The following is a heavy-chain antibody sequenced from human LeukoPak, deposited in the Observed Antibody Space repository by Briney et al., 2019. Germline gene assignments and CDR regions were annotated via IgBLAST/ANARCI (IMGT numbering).Heavy chain of an antibody. CDR3: AHSLALGYDFGTLDY. D-gene: IGHD5-12*01. V-gene: IGHV2-5*02. J-gene: IGHJ4*02. CDR1: GFSLSTSGVG. Sequence: GPTLVKPTQTLTLTCTFSGFSLSTSGVGVGWIRQPPGKAREWLALRYWDDDKRYSPSLKSRLTITKDTSKNQVVLTMTNMDPVDTATYYCAHSLALGYDFGTLDYWGQGTLVTASS. CDR2: RYWDDDK.